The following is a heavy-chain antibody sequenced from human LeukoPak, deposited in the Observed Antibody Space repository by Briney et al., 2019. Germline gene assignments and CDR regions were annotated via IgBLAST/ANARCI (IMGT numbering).Heavy chain of an antibody. D-gene: IGHD3-10*01. CDR1: GGSISSSNW. Sequence: SGTLSLTCAVSGGSISSSNWWSWVRQPPGKGLEWIGEIYHSGSTNYNPSLKSRVTISVDKSKNQFSLKLSSGTAADTAVYYCARDGYGSGSYSNWFDPWGQGTLVTVSS. CDR2: IYHSGST. V-gene: IGHV4-4*02. J-gene: IGHJ5*02. CDR3: ARDGYGSGSYSNWFDP.